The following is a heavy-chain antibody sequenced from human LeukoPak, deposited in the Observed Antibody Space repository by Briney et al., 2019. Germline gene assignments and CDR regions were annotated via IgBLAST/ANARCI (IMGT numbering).Heavy chain of an antibody. J-gene: IGHJ4*02. CDR1: GFTFDDYA. CDR3: ATIWVYSSGWPNDPRGDY. V-gene: IGHV3-9*01. CDR2: ISWKSNTI. D-gene: IGHD6-19*01. Sequence: GGSLRLSCAASGFTFDDYAMHWVRQAPGKGLEWVSGISWKSNTIGYADSVKGRFTISRDNAKNSLYLQMNSLRAEDTAVYYCATIWVYSSGWPNDPRGDYWGQGTLVTVSS.